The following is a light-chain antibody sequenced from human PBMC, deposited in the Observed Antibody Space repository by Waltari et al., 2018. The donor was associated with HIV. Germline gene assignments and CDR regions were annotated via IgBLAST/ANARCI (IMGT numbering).Light chain of an antibody. Sequence: QSALTQPPSASGSPGQSVTISCTGTSSDIGDYDYVSWYQHQHGEAPKLLIYEVLNRPSGVPHRFSGSKSGNTASLTVSGLQAEDEADYYCSSYGGNSNVIFGGGTKLTVL. CDR3: SSYGGNSNVI. J-gene: IGLJ2*01. CDR1: SSDIGDYDY. CDR2: EVL. V-gene: IGLV2-8*01.